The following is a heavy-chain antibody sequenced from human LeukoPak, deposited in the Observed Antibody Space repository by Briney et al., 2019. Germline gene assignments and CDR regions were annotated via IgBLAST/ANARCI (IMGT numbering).Heavy chain of an antibody. J-gene: IGHJ4*02. D-gene: IGHD6-19*01. CDR2: INPDGRTI. V-gene: IGHV3-74*03. CDR3: ARGLSYAVAYGDY. Sequence: PGGSLRLSCEDSGFTFSSYWMHWVRQAPGKGLVWVSRINPDGRTITYADSVKGRFTVSRDNAKNTLYLQLNSLRADDTAVYYCARGLSYAVAYGDYWGQGTLVTVSS. CDR1: GFTFSSYW.